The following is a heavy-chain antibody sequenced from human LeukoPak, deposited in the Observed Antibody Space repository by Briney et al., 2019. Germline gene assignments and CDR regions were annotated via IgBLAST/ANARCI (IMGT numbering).Heavy chain of an antibody. V-gene: IGHV1-2*02. D-gene: IGHD6-19*01. CDR1: GYTFTGYY. J-gene: IGHJ1*01. Sequence: ASVKLSCKASGYTFTGYYIHWVRQAPGQGLGWMGWLNPNSGATNVAQKFQGRVTMTRDTSINTAYMEMSSLRSDDTAVYYCARDFQWLVPAEYFQHWGQGTVVTVSS. CDR2: LNPNSGAT. CDR3: ARDFQWLVPAEYFQH.